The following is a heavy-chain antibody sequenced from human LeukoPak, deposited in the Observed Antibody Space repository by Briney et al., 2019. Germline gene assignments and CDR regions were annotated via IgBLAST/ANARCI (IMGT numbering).Heavy chain of an antibody. V-gene: IGHV3-7*05. D-gene: IGHD3-3*01. Sequence: GGSLRLSCAASGFTFSNYWMSWVRQAPGKGLEWVANIKQDGSEKYYVDSVKGRFSISRDNAKNSLYLQMNSLRAEDTAVYYCARDYDFWSGYLDYWGQGTLVTVSS. CDR1: GFTFSNYW. CDR3: ARDYDFWSGYLDY. CDR2: IKQDGSEK. J-gene: IGHJ4*02.